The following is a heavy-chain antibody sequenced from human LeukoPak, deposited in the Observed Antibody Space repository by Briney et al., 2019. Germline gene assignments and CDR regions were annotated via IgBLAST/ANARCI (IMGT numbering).Heavy chain of an antibody. D-gene: IGHD2-15*01. V-gene: IGHV3-23*01. CDR1: GFTFSSYA. CDR2: ISGSGGST. J-gene: IGHJ4*02. Sequence: PGGSLRLSCAASGFTFSSYAMSWVRHAPGKGVEWVSAISGSGGSTYYADSVKGRFTISRDNSKNTLYLQMNSLRAEDTAVYYCASQDRENYFDYWGQGTLVTVSS. CDR3: ASQDRENYFDY.